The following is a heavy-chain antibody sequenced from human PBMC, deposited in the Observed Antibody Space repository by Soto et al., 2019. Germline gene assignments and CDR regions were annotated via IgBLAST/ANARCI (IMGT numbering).Heavy chain of an antibody. V-gene: IGHV3-74*01. CDR3: ARDRYFGSDLKAYGMDV. CDR2: IHSGGSST. CDR1: GFTFSSYW. Sequence: GGSLRLSCAASGFTFSSYWMHWVRQAPGKGLVWVSRIHSGGSSTSYADSVKGRFTISRDNAKNTLYLQMNTLRVEDTAVYYCARDRYFGSDLKAYGMDVWSQGPTVTVSS. J-gene: IGHJ6*02. D-gene: IGHD3-10*01.